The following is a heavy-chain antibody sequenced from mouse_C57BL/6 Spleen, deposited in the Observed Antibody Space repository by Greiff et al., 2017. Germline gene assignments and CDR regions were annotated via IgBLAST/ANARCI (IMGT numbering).Heavy chain of an antibody. D-gene: IGHD1-1*01. V-gene: IGHV1-39*01. Sequence: LVESGPELVKPGASVKISCKASGYSFTDYNMNWVKQSNGKSLEWIGVINPNYGTTSYNQKFKGKATLTVDQSSSTAYMQLNSLTSEDSAVYYCARSEDYGSSYVDYAMDYWGQGTSVTVSS. CDR2: INPNYGTT. J-gene: IGHJ4*01. CDR3: ARSEDYGSSYVDYAMDY. CDR1: GYSFTDYN.